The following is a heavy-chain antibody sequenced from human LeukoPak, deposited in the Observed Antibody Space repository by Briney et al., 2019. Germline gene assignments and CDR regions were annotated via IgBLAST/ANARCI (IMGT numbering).Heavy chain of an antibody. Sequence: PSETLSLTCNVSGGSLKSYYWSWIRQPPGKGLGWIWQIYYSGSANYNPSLKSRVTISLDTSKNQFSLKLNTVTAADTAVYYCARAMGGAGTVTDYWGQGTLVTASS. CDR2: IYYSGSA. D-gene: IGHD6-13*01. CDR1: GGSLKSYY. V-gene: IGHV4-59*01. CDR3: ARAMGGAGTVTDY. J-gene: IGHJ4*02.